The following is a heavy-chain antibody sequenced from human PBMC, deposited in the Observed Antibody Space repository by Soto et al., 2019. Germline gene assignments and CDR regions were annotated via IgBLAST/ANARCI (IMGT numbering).Heavy chain of an antibody. V-gene: IGHV3-30-3*01. Sequence: QVQLVESRGGVVQPGRSLRLSCAASGFTFSSYAMHWVRQAPGKGLEWVAVISYDGSNKYYADSVKGRFTISRDNSKNTLYLQMNSLRAEDTAVYYCAGSIGGYYYYGMDVWGQGTTVTVSS. CDR1: GFTFSSYA. CDR2: ISYDGSNK. CDR3: AGSIGGYYYYGMDV. J-gene: IGHJ6*02. D-gene: IGHD6-6*01.